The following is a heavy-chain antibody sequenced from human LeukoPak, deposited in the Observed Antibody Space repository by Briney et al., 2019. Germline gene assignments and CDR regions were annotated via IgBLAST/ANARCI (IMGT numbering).Heavy chain of an antibody. CDR3: ARVYYYDSSGRPPLYYFDY. CDR2: IYPGDSDT. D-gene: IGHD3-22*01. Sequence: GESLKISCKGSGYSFTSYWIGWVRQMPGKGLEWMGIIYPGDSDTRYSPSFQGQVTISADKSVSTAYLQWSSLKASNTAMYYCARVYYYDSSGRPPLYYFDYWGQGTLVTVSS. CDR1: GYSFTSYW. J-gene: IGHJ4*02. V-gene: IGHV5-51*01.